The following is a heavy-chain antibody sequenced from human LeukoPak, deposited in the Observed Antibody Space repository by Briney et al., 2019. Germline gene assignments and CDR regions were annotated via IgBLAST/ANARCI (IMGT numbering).Heavy chain of an antibody. V-gene: IGHV5-51*01. D-gene: IGHD4-11*01. CDR1: GYSFSSYW. CDR3: ARYANDHSNAGDY. CDR2: IYPGDSDA. J-gene: IGHJ4*02. Sequence: GESLKISCKGAGYSFSSYWIGWVRQMPGKGLEWMGVIYPGDSDARYSPSFQGQVTISADKSITTAYLQWSSLKASDTAMYYCARYANDHSNAGDYWGQGTLVTVSS.